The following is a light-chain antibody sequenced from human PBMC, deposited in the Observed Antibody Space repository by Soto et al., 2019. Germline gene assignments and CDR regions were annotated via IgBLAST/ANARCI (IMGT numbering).Light chain of an antibody. CDR3: SSYTRQYTPSYV. Sequence: QSALTQPASVSGSPGQSITLSCTGTSSDVGGYNYVSWYQQHPGKAPKLMIYEVSNRPSGVSHRFSGSKSGNTASLTISGLRAEDEADYYCSSYTRQYTPSYVFGTGTTLTAL. CDR1: SSDVGGYNY. V-gene: IGLV2-14*01. J-gene: IGLJ1*01. CDR2: EVS.